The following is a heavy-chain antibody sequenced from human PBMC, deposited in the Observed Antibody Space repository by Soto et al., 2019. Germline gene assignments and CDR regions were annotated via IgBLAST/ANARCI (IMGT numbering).Heavy chain of an antibody. D-gene: IGHD2-2*01. CDR3: AKDWIRDIVVVPAASYYFDY. CDR2: ISGSGGST. V-gene: IGHV3-23*01. CDR1: GFTFSSYA. Sequence: GGSLRLSCAASGFTFSSYAMSWVRQAPGKGLEWVSAISGSGGSTYYADSVKGRFTISRDNSKNTLYLQMNSLRAEDTAVYYCAKDWIRDIVVVPAASYYFDYWGQGT. J-gene: IGHJ4*02.